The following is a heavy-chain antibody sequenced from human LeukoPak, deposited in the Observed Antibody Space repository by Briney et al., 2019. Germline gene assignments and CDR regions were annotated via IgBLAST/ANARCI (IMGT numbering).Heavy chain of an antibody. Sequence: PSETLSLTCTVSGGSISSSSYYWGWIRQPPGKGLEWIGSIYYSGSTYYNPSLKSRVTISVDTSKNQFSLKLSSVTAADTAVYCCARLRNYYDSSGYYSFRYFDYRGQGTLVTVSS. V-gene: IGHV4-39*01. D-gene: IGHD3-22*01. CDR2: IYYSGST. CDR3: ARLRNYYDSSGYYSFRYFDY. J-gene: IGHJ4*02. CDR1: GGSISSSSYY.